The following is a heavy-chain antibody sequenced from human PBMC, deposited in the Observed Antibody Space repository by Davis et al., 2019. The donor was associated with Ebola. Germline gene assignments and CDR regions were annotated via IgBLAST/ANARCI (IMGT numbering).Heavy chain of an antibody. D-gene: IGHD3-10*01. V-gene: IGHV3-30*03. CDR1: GFVFSSYV. CDR2: ISYDGSNK. Sequence: GESLKISCAASGFVFSSYVMSWVRQAPGKGLEWVAVISYDGSNKYYADSVKGRFTISRDNSKNSLYLQMNSLRDEDTAVYYCARVKGLRYYYDAFDIWGQGTMVTVSS. J-gene: IGHJ3*02. CDR3: ARVKGLRYYYDAFDI.